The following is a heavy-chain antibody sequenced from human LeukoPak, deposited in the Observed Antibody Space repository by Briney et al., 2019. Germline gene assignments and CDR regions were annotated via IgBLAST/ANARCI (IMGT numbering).Heavy chain of an antibody. Sequence: PSETLSLTCTVSGGSISSSSYYWGWIRQPPGKGLEWIGSIYYSGSTYYNPSLKSRVTISVDTSKNQFSLKLSSVTAADTAVYYCARQRAPALIDYWGQGTLATVSS. V-gene: IGHV4-39*01. CDR3: ARQRAPALIDY. J-gene: IGHJ4*02. D-gene: IGHD1-26*01. CDR2: IYYSGST. CDR1: GGSISSSSYY.